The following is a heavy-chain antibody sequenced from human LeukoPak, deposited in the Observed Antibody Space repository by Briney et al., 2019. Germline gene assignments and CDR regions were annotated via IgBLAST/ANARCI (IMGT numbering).Heavy chain of an antibody. V-gene: IGHV4-31*03. Sequence: PSETLSLTCTVSGGSISSGGYYWSWIRQHPGKGLEWIGYIYYSGSTYYNPSLKSRVTISVDTSKNQFSLKLSSVTAADTVVYYCARETYYYDSSGYSSLAIFDYWGQGTLVTVSS. CDR3: ARETYYYDSSGYSSLAIFDY. D-gene: IGHD3-22*01. J-gene: IGHJ4*02. CDR2: IYYSGST. CDR1: GGSISSGGYY.